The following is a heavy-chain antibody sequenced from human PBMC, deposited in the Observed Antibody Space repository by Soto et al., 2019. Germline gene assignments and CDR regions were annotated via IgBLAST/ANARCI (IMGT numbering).Heavy chain of an antibody. Sequence: LRLSCAASGFTFSSYAMHWVRQAPGKGLEWVAVISYDGSNKYYADSVKGRFTISRDNSKNTLYLQMNSLRAEDTAVYYCARDWYSSSWDYYYYGMDVWGQGTTVTVS. D-gene: IGHD6-6*01. CDR3: ARDWYSSSWDYYYYGMDV. V-gene: IGHV3-30-3*01. J-gene: IGHJ6*02. CDR1: GFTFSSYA. CDR2: ISYDGSNK.